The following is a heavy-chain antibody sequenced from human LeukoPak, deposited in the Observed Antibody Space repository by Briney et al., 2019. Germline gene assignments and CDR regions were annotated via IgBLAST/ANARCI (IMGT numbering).Heavy chain of an antibody. J-gene: IGHJ4*02. Sequence: KVSCKASGYSFTSYWIGWVRQMPGKGLEWMGIIYPGDSDTRYSPSFQGQVTISADKSISTAYLQWSSLKASDTAMYYCARAIYDYYDSSGPFDYWGQGTLVTVSS. D-gene: IGHD3-22*01. CDR2: IYPGDSDT. CDR3: ARAIYDYYDSSGPFDY. V-gene: IGHV5-51*01. CDR1: GYSFTSYW.